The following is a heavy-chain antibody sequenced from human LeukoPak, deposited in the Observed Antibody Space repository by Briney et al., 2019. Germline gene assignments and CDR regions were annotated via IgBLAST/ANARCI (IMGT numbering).Heavy chain of an antibody. D-gene: IGHD6-13*01. Sequence: PGGSLRLSCAASGFTFSSYAMDWVRQAPGKGLEWVSGISWNSGSIGYADSVKGRFTISRDNAKNSLYLQMNSLRAEDTALYYCAKALSSRHYYYYGMDVWGQGTTVTVSS. CDR2: ISWNSGSI. CDR3: AKALSSRHYYYYGMDV. CDR1: GFTFSSYA. J-gene: IGHJ6*02. V-gene: IGHV3-9*01.